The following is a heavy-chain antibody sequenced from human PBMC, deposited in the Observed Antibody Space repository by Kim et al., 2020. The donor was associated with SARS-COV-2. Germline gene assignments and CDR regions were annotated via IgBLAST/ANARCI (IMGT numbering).Heavy chain of an antibody. CDR3: SNYSNSDWSLRY. Sequence: SETLSLTCTVSGGSISSSGYVWAWIRPSPGMRLEWLASIYYSGDTYYNPSLKSRGTISKDTSKNQFSLIVNSVPAADTAIYYCSNYSNSDWSLRYSGQGT. D-gene: IGHD3-9*01. J-gene: IGHJ4*02. CDR1: GGSISSSGYV. CDR2: IYYSGDT. V-gene: IGHV4-39*07.